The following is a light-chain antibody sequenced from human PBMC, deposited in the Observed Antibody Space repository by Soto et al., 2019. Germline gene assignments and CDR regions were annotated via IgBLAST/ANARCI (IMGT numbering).Light chain of an antibody. Sequence: SVLTQPPSASGTPGQRVTISCSGGSSNIGSHTVSWYQQLPGAAPTLLIYTNDQRPSGVPDRFSGSKSGTSASLAISGLQSEDEADYYRAAWDDSLNGYVFGTGTKVTVL. J-gene: IGLJ1*01. CDR1: SSNIGSHT. V-gene: IGLV1-44*01. CDR3: AAWDDSLNGYV. CDR2: TND.